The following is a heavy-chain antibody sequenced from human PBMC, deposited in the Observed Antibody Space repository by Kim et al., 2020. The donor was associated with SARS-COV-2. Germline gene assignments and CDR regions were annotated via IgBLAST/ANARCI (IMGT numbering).Heavy chain of an antibody. Sequence: GGSLRLSCAASGFTVSSNYMSWVRQAPGKGLEWVSVIYSGGSTYYADSVKGRFTISRDNSKNTLYLQMNSLRAEDTAVYYCARGWGYDKFGYYFDYWGQGTLVTVSS. CDR1: GFTVSSNY. V-gene: IGHV3-53*01. D-gene: IGHD3-16*01. J-gene: IGHJ4*02. CDR2: IYSGGST. CDR3: ARGWGYDKFGYYFDY.